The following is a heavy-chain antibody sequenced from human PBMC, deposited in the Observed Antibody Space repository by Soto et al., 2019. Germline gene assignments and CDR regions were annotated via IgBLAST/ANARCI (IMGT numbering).Heavy chain of an antibody. CDR2: INPDNGNT. D-gene: IGHD2-15*01. V-gene: IGHV1-3*01. CDR1: GYTFTSYD. Sequence: ASVKVSCKASGYTFTSYDIYWVRQATGQGLEWMGWINPDNGNTKSSQKFQDRVIITRDTSASTAYMDLSSLRSEDTAVYYCARGIATGQLDPWGQGTLVTVSS. J-gene: IGHJ5*02. CDR3: ARGIATGQLDP.